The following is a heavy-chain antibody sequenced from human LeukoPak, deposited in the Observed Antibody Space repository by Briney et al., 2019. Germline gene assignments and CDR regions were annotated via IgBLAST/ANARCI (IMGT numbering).Heavy chain of an antibody. CDR2: IGTAGDT. J-gene: IGHJ5*02. Sequence: GGSLRLSCAASGFTFSSYDMHGVRQATGKGLEWVSAIGTAGDTYYPGSVKGRFTISRENAKNSLYLQMNSLRAGDTAVYYCARGALLGTSPRWFDPWGQGTLVTVSS. D-gene: IGHD1-26*01. CDR1: GFTFSSYD. V-gene: IGHV3-13*01. CDR3: ARGALLGTSPRWFDP.